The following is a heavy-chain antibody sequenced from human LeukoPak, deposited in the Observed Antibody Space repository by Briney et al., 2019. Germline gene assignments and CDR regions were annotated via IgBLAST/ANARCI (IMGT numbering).Heavy chain of an antibody. D-gene: IGHD3-9*01. CDR3: ARLFDWLLPYYYMDV. CDR1: GYTFTGYY. J-gene: IGHJ6*03. CDR2: INPNSGGT. V-gene: IGHV1-2*02. Sequence: ASVKVSCKASGYTFTGYYMHWVRQAPGQGLEWMGWINPNSGGTNYAQKFQGRVTMTRDTSISTAYVELSRLRSDDTAVYYCARLFDWLLPYYYMDVWGKGTTVTVSS.